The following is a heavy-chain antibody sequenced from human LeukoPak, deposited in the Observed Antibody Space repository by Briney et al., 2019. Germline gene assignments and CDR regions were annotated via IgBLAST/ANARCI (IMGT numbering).Heavy chain of an antibody. V-gene: IGHV4-59*01. D-gene: IGHD2-15*01. CDR3: ARDRRGYVDY. Sequence: SETLSLTCTVSGGSISSYYWSWIRQPPGKGLEWIGSIYYSGTTNYNPSLKTRVTISVDTSKNQFSLKLSSVTAADTAVYYCARDRRGYVDYWGQGTLVTVSS. CDR2: IYYSGTT. CDR1: GGSISSYY. J-gene: IGHJ4*02.